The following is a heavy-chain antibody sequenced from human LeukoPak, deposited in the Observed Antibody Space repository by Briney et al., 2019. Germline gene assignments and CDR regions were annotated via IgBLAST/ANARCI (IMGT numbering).Heavy chain of an antibody. Sequence: GGSLRLSCAASGFTFSDYYMSWIRQAPGKGLEWVSSISSSSSYIYYADSVKGRFTISRDNAKNSLYLQMNSLRAEDSAVYYCARDEYCSGGSCYSGGFDYWGQGTLVTVSS. CDR2: ISSSSSYI. J-gene: IGHJ4*02. V-gene: IGHV3-11*06. CDR1: GFTFSDYY. CDR3: ARDEYCSGGSCYSGGFDY. D-gene: IGHD2-15*01.